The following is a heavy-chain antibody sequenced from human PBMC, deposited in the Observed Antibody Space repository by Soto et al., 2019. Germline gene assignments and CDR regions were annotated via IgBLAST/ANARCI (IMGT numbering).Heavy chain of an antibody. J-gene: IGHJ4*02. CDR3: ARVPLDYFDY. V-gene: IGHV4-31*03. Sequence: SXTLSLTCTGSGGSISSGGYYWSWIRQHPGKGLEWIGYIYYSGSTYYNPSLKSRVTISVDTSKNQFSLKLSSVTAADTAVYYCARVPLDYFDYWGQGTLVTVSS. CDR1: GGSISSGGYY. CDR2: IYYSGST.